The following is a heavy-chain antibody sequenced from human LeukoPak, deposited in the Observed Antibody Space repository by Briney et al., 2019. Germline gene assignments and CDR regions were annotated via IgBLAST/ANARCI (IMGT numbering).Heavy chain of an antibody. CDR2: IYYSGST. CDR3: AREGKLWFGELSPSHAFDI. CDR1: GGSISSYY. J-gene: IGHJ3*02. Sequence: SETLSLTCTVSGGSISSYYWTWIRQPPGKGLEWIGYIYYSGSTNYNPSLKRRVTISVDTSKNQFSLKLSSVTAADTAVYYCAREGKLWFGELSPSHAFDIWGQGTMVTVSS. V-gene: IGHV4-59*01. D-gene: IGHD3-10*01.